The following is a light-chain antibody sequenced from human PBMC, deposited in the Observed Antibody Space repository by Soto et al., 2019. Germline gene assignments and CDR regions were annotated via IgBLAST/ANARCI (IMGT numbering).Light chain of an antibody. CDR1: QSIASY. CDR3: QQSYNTPYT. CDR2: AAS. Sequence: DIQMTQSPSSLSASVGDRVTVTCRASQSIASYLNWYQQRPGKAPKLLVYAASSLQTGVTSRFSGSGSGTDFTLTISSLQPEDFATYYCQQSYNTPYTFGQGTKLEVK. J-gene: IGKJ2*01. V-gene: IGKV1-39*01.